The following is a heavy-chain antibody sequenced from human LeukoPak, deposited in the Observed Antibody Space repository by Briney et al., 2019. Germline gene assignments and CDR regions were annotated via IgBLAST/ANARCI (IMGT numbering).Heavy chain of an antibody. J-gene: IGHJ6*02. CDR2: MSPNSGNT. V-gene: IGHV1-8*02. Sequence: GASVKVSCKASGYTFTSYGISWVRQATGQGLEWMGWMSPNSGNTGYAQKFQGRVTMTRDPSIGTAYMELSSLRSEDTAVYYCARGDYGGNRNGMDVWGQGTTVTVSS. CDR3: ARGDYGGNRNGMDV. CDR1: GYTFTSYG. D-gene: IGHD4-23*01.